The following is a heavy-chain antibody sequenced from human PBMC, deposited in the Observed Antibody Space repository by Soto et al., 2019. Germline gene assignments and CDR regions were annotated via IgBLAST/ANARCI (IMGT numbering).Heavy chain of an antibody. Sequence: SETLSLTFTVSGGSISSYYWSWIRQPPGKGLEWIGYIYYSGSTNYNPSLKSRVTISVDTSKNQFSLKLSSVTAADTAVYYCARTHCSSTSCSGAEVDIWGQGTMVT. V-gene: IGHV4-59*01. D-gene: IGHD2-2*01. CDR2: IYYSGST. J-gene: IGHJ3*02. CDR3: ARTHCSSTSCSGAEVDI. CDR1: GGSISSYY.